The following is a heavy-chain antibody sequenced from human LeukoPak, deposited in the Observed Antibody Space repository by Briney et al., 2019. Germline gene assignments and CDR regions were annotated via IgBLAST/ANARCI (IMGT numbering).Heavy chain of an antibody. CDR2: IIPIFGTA. D-gene: IGHD6-19*01. V-gene: IGHV1-69*01. CDR1: GGTFSSYA. Sequence: SVTVSCTASGGTFSSYAISWVRQAPGQGLEWMGGIIPIFGTANYAQKFQGRVTITADESTSTAYMELSSLRSEDTAVYYCATDLGIAVAGTENYWGQGTLVTVSS. CDR3: ATDLGIAVAGTENY. J-gene: IGHJ4*02.